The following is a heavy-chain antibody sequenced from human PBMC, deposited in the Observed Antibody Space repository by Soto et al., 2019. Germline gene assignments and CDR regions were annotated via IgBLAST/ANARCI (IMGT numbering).Heavy chain of an antibody. CDR1: GFTFSSYG. CDR2: ISYDGSNK. Sequence: GGSLGLSCAASGFTFSSYGMHGVRQAPGKGLEWVAVISYDGSNKYYADSVKGRFTISRDNSKNTLYLQMNSLRAEDTAVYYCAKLAGYSSGWYTDFDYWGQGTLVTVSS. V-gene: IGHV3-30*18. CDR3: AKLAGYSSGWYTDFDY. D-gene: IGHD6-19*01. J-gene: IGHJ4*02.